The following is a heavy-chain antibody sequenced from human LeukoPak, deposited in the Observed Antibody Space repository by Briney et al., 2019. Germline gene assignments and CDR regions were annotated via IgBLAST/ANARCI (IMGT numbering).Heavy chain of an antibody. CDR3: ARDSGYSSGWRRDNRFDP. Sequence: RASETLSLTCAVSGGSISSSNWWSWVRQPPGKGLEWIGEIYHSGSTNYNPSLKSRVTISVDKSKNQFSLKLSSVTAADTAVYYCARDSGYSSGWRRDNRFDPWGQGTLVTVSS. D-gene: IGHD6-19*01. CDR1: GGSISSSNW. V-gene: IGHV4-4*02. CDR2: IYHSGST. J-gene: IGHJ5*02.